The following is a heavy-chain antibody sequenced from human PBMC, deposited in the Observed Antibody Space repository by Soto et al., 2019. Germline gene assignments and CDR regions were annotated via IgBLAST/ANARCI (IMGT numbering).Heavy chain of an antibody. CDR1: VFTFSSCG. CDR2: RSFDGSSG. D-gene: IGHD6-19*01. V-gene: IGHV3-30*18. CDR3: AKSPPAVAGYFDY. Sequence: QVQLVESGGGVVQPGRSLRLSCAASVFTFSSCGMHCVRQAPGKGQEWVAVRSFDGSSGYYADSVRGRFTISRDNSNNTLYLQMNSLRAEDTAVYYCAKSPPAVAGYFDYWGQGTLVTVSS. J-gene: IGHJ4*02.